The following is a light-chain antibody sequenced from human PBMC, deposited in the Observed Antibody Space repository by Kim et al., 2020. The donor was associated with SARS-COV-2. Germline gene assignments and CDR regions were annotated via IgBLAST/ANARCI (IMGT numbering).Light chain of an antibody. CDR2: RNN. V-gene: IGLV1-44*01. CDR3: ASWDDSLNGRGV. CDR1: SSNIGSNT. Sequence: ELTQPPSASGTPGQRVTISCSGSSSNIGSNTVSWYQQSPGAAPKLLIYRNNQRPSGVPDRFSGSKSGTSASLAISGLQSEDEADYYCASWDDSLNGRGVFGGGTKVTVL. J-gene: IGLJ2*01.